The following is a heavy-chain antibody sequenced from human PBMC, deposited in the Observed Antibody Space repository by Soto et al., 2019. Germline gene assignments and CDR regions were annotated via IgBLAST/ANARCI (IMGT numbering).Heavy chain of an antibody. CDR2: IYYSGNT. CDR1: GGSISRYR. D-gene: IGHD3-3*01. V-gene: IGHV4-59*12. Sequence: SNTPSLTCTVPGGSISRYRWSWIRQPPEEGLEWIGSIYYSGNTNYNPSLKSRVTISADTSKNEFSLRLRSVTTADTAVYYCARGQCTSLHGYYIAFWGQGTLDLVSS. J-gene: IGHJ4*02. CDR3: ARGQCTSLHGYYIAF.